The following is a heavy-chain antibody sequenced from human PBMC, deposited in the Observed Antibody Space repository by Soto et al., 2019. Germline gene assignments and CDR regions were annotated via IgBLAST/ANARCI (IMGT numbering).Heavy chain of an antibody. D-gene: IGHD1-1*01. CDR1: GFTLSSYA. J-gene: IGHJ4*02. CDR3: AKGAVPTTPVPLFDY. Sequence: PGGSLRLSCAASGFTLSSYAMSWVRQAPGKGLEWVSAISGSGGSTYYADSVKGRFTISRDNSKNTLYLQMSSLRAEDTAVYYCAKGAVPTTPVPLFDYWGQGTLVTVSS. CDR2: ISGSGGST. V-gene: IGHV3-23*01.